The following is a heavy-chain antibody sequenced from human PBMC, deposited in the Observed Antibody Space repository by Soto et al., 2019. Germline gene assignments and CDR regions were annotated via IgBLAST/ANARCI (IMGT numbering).Heavy chain of an antibody. D-gene: IGHD2-2*01. V-gene: IGHV3-73*01. CDR1: GFTFSDSA. CDR2: IRSKAKNYAT. CDR3: TRLPSEIAVVKAFDL. Sequence: EVQLVESGGGLVQPGGSLKLSCAASGFTFSDSAIHWVRQASGKGLEWVGRIRSKAKNYATAYAESVKGRFTVSRDDSEDTAYLQMNSLKTEDAAVYYCTRLPSEIAVVKAFDLWGQGTMVTVSS. J-gene: IGHJ3*01.